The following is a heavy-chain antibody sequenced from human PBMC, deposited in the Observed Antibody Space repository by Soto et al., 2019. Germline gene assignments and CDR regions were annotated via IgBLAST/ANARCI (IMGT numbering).Heavy chain of an antibody. CDR2: IVVGSGNT. D-gene: IGHD3-3*01. CDR3: AAPLPYYDFWSGMDV. CDR1: GFTFTSSA. V-gene: IGHV1-58*01. J-gene: IGHJ6*02. Sequence: SVKVSFKASGFTFTSSAVQWVRQARGQRLEWIGWIVVGSGNTNYAQKFQERVTITRDMSTSTAYMELSSLRSEDTAVYYCAAPLPYYDFWSGMDVWGQGTTVTVSS.